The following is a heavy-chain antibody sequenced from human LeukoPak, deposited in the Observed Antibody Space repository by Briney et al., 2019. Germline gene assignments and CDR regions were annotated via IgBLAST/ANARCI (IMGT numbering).Heavy chain of an antibody. Sequence: ASVKVSCKASGYSFTDYFMHWVRQAPGQGLEWMGWINPNSGVTNYAQKFQGRVTMTRDTSISTAYMELTRLTSDDTAVYYCARDRDGAQGGYWGQGTLVTVSP. CDR3: ARDRDGAQGGY. CDR2: INPNSGVT. J-gene: IGHJ4*02. V-gene: IGHV1-2*02. D-gene: IGHD4-17*01. CDR1: GYSFTDYF.